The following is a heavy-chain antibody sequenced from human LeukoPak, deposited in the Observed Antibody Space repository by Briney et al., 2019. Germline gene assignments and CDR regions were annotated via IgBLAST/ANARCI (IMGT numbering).Heavy chain of an antibody. CDR2: IKQDGSEK. D-gene: IGHD6-13*01. J-gene: IGHJ6*02. Sequence: GGSLRLSCAASGFTFSSYAMHWVRQAPGKGLEWVANIKQDGSEKYYVDSVKGRFTISRDNAKNSLYLQMNSLRAEDTAVYYCARDWYVAAAGKVSGMDVWGQGTTVTVSS. V-gene: IGHV3-7*03. CDR3: ARDWYVAAAGKVSGMDV. CDR1: GFTFSSYA.